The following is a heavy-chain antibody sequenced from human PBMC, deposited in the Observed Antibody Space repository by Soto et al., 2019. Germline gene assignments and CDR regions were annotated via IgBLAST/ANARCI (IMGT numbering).Heavy chain of an antibody. Sequence: QVQLVESGGGMVQPGESLRLSCAASGFTFSSNGIHWVRQAPGKGLEWVALISNDGSIKYNEDSVKGRFTISRDNSKNTVYLQMNSLTSEDTAIYYCAKDRAFSWTFDYWGQGPLVTVSS. CDR3: AKDRAFSWTFDY. J-gene: IGHJ4*02. CDR2: ISNDGSIK. D-gene: IGHD6-13*01. CDR1: GFTFSSNG. V-gene: IGHV3-30*18.